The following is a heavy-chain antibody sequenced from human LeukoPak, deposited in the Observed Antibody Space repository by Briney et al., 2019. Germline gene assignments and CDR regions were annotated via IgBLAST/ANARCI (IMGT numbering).Heavy chain of an antibody. CDR2: IKQDGSEK. D-gene: IGHD3-22*01. Sequence: GGSLRLSCAASGFTFSSYWMSWVRQAPGKGLEWVANIKQDGSEKYYVDSVKGRFTISRDNAKNSLYLQMNSLRAEDTAVYYCASPTTYYYDSSGDDAFDIWGQGTMVTVSS. CDR1: GFTFSSYW. V-gene: IGHV3-7*01. J-gene: IGHJ3*02. CDR3: ASPTTYYYDSSGDDAFDI.